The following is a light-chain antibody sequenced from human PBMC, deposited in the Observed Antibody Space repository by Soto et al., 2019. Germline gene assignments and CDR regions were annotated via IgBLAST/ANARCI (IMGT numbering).Light chain of an antibody. Sequence: QSVLTQSPSVSAAPGQKVTISCSGSSANIGSNYVSWYQHIPGTAPKLVIYDSDKRPSEIPDRFSASKSGTSATLDITGLQTGDEADYYCGAWDGSLSVVLFGGGTKLTVL. J-gene: IGLJ2*01. V-gene: IGLV1-51*01. CDR3: GAWDGSLSVVL. CDR2: DSD. CDR1: SANIGSNY.